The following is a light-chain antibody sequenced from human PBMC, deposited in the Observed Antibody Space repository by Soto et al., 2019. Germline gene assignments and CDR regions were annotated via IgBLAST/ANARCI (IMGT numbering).Light chain of an antibody. CDR1: QGISSY. J-gene: IGKJ1*01. CDR3: QQYYSYPWT. Sequence: AIRMTQSPSSLSASTGDRVTITCRASQGISSYLAWYQQKPGKAPKLLIYAASTLQSGVPSRFSGSGSGTDFTLTISCLQSEDFATYYCQQYYSYPWTFGQGPKVDI. V-gene: IGKV1-8*01. CDR2: AAS.